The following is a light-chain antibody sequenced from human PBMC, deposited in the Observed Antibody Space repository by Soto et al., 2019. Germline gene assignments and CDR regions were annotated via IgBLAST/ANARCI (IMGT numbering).Light chain of an antibody. CDR2: GAS. J-gene: IGKJ5*01. CDR3: QQYGGSPT. Sequence: EIVLTQSPGTLSLPPGERATLSCRASQSVSSYLAWYQRKPGQAPRLLMYGASSRATGIPDRFSGSGSGTDFTLTISRLEPEYFAVYYCQQYGGSPTFGLGTRLEIK. V-gene: IGKV3-20*01. CDR1: QSVSSY.